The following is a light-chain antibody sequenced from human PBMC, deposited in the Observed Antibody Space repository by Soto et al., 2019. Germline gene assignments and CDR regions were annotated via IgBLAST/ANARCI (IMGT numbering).Light chain of an antibody. Sequence: ALTQAPGTLSIPSGGRATLSRRASQSFRGLLAWYQQKPGQAPRLLIYDAYNRATGIPPRFSGSGSGTDFTLTISSLEPEDSAIYYCQQRHMWPITFGQGTRLEIK. CDR3: QQRHMWPIT. CDR2: DAY. J-gene: IGKJ5*01. V-gene: IGKV3-11*01. CDR1: QSFRGL.